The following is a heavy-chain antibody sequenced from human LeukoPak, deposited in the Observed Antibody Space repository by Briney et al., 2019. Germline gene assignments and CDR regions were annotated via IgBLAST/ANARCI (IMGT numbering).Heavy chain of an antibody. CDR3: ASGDYGDYSY. D-gene: IGHD4-17*01. V-gene: IGHV4-61*02. Sequence: SQTLSLTCTVSGGSISSGSYYWIWIRQPAGKGLEWIGRIYTSGSTNYNPSLKSRVTISVDTSKNQFSLKLSSVTAADTAVYYCASGDYGDYSYWGQGTLVTVSS. CDR2: IYTSGST. J-gene: IGHJ4*02. CDR1: GGSISSGSYY.